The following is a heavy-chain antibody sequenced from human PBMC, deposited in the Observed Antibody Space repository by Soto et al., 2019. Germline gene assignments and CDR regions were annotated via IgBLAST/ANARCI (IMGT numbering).Heavy chain of an antibody. CDR2: ISSNGGST. Sequence: PGGSLRLSRAASGFSFSFYAMHWVRQAPGKGLEYVSAISSNGGSTYYANSVKGRFTISRDNSKNTLYLQMGSLRAEDMAVYYCARDRNTGIYPNDAFDIWGQGTVVTVSS. CDR3: ARDRNTGIYPNDAFDI. V-gene: IGHV3-64*01. D-gene: IGHD1-26*01. J-gene: IGHJ3*02. CDR1: GFSFSFYA.